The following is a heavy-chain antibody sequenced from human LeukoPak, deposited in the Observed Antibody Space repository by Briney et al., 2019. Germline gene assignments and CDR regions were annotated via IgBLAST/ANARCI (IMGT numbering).Heavy chain of an antibody. V-gene: IGHV3-9*01. CDR2: ISWNSGSI. Sequence: GRSLRLSCAASGFTFDDYAMHWVRQAPGKGLEWVSGISWNSGSIGYADSVKGRFTISRDNAKNSLYLQMNSLRAEDTALYYCAKESAYCSGGSCYGDYYGMDVWGQGTTVTVSS. D-gene: IGHD2-15*01. CDR1: GFTFDDYA. J-gene: IGHJ6*02. CDR3: AKESAYCSGGSCYGDYYGMDV.